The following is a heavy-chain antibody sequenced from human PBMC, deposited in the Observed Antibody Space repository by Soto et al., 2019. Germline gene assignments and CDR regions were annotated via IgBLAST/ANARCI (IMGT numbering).Heavy chain of an antibody. CDR1: GFTFSSYS. CDR2: ISSSSSTI. Sequence: EVQLVESGGGLVQPGGSLRLSCAASGFTFSSYSMNWVRQAPGKGLEWVSYISSSSSTIYYADSVKGRFTISRDNAKNSLYLQMNSLRAEDTAVYYCARGPPSWEQLFDYWGQGTLVTVSS. CDR3: ARGPPSWEQLFDY. V-gene: IGHV3-48*01. D-gene: IGHD1-26*01. J-gene: IGHJ4*02.